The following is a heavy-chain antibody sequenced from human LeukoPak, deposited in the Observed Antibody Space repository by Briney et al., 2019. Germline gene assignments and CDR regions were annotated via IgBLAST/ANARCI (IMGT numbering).Heavy chain of an antibody. CDR2: IYYSGST. J-gene: IGHJ4*02. Sequence: PSETLSLTCTVSGGSISSYYWSWIRQPPGKGLEWIGYIYYSGSTNYNPSLKSRVTISVDTSKNQFSLKLSSVTAADTAVYYCARDVSGYDPFDYWGQGTLVTVSS. D-gene: IGHD5-12*01. CDR1: GGSISSYY. CDR3: ARDVSGYDPFDY. V-gene: IGHV4-59*01.